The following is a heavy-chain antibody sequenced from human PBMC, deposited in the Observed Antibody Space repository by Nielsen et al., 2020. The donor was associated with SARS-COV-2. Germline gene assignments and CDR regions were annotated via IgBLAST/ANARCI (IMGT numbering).Heavy chain of an antibody. V-gene: IGHV1-69*06. CDR3: ASIHRSCGSGSYYMANPNYYYYGMDV. CDR2: IIPIFGTA. J-gene: IGHJ6*02. D-gene: IGHD3-10*01. Sequence: WVRQAPGQGLEWMGGIIPIFGTANYAQKFQGRVTITADKSTSTAYMELSSLRSEDTAVYYCASIHRSCGSGSYYMANPNYYYYGMDVWGQGTTVTVSS.